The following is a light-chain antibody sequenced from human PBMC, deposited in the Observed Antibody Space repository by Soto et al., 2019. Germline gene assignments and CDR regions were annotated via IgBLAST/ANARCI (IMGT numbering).Light chain of an antibody. CDR2: NIS. J-gene: IGKJ2*01. Sequence: DLVMTQTPLSSPVTLGQPASISCRSSQSLVYSDGNTYLDWLQQRPGQPPRLLIYNISTRFSGVPDRFSGSGAGTDFTLKISRVEAEDVGVYFCMQATQFPHTFGRGTKLEIK. CDR3: MQATQFPHT. V-gene: IGKV2-24*01. CDR1: QSLVYSDGNTY.